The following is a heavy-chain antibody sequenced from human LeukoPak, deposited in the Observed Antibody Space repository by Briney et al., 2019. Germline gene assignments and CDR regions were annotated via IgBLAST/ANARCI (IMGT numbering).Heavy chain of an antibody. J-gene: IGHJ5*02. D-gene: IGHD6-13*01. V-gene: IGHV3-11*04. Sequence: GGSLGLSCAASGFTFSDYYMSWIRQAPGKGLEWVSYISSSGSTIYYADSVKGRFTISRDNAKNSLYLQMNSLRAEDTAVYYCARDSRSIAAAGVDWFDPWGQGTLVTVSS. CDR1: GFTFSDYY. CDR2: ISSSGSTI. CDR3: ARDSRSIAAAGVDWFDP.